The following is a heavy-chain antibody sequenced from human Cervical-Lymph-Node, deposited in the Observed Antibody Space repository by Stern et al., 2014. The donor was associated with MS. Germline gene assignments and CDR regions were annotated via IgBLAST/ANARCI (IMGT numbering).Heavy chain of an antibody. CDR3: ARQRYFDY. CDR2: IFPGGSDI. J-gene: IGHJ4*02. V-gene: IGHV5-51*01. Sequence: EVQLVESGPEVKRPGESLKISCQASGYTFTSYWIGWVRQMPGKGLELIAIIFPGGSDINYSPSFQGQVPISADKSSSTAYVQWNNLKASDAAIYYCARQRYFDYWGQGTLVTVSS. CDR1: GYTFTSYW.